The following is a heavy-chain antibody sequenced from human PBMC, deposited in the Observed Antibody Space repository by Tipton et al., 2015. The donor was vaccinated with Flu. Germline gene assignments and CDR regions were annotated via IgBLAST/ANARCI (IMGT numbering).Heavy chain of an antibody. CDR2: ISAYNGNT. Sequence: QSGAEVKKPGASVKVSCKASGYTFTSYGISWARQAPGQGLEWMGWISAYNGNTNYAQKLQGRVTMTTDTSTSTAYMELRSLRSDDTAVYYCARDERQFWSGPLEWFDPWGQGTLVTVSS. J-gene: IGHJ5*02. CDR1: GYTFTSYG. CDR3: ARDERQFWSGPLEWFDP. V-gene: IGHV1-18*04. D-gene: IGHD3-3*02.